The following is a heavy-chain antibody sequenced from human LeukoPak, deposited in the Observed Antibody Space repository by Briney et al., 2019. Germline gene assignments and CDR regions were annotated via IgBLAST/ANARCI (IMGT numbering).Heavy chain of an antibody. Sequence: GGSLRLSCAASGFTFSSYAMHWVRQASGKGLEWVAVISYDGSNKYYADSVKGRFTISRDNSKNTLYLQMNSLRAEDTAVYYCARGGSSGCFDYWGQGTLVTVSS. CDR3: ARGGSSGCFDY. CDR2: ISYDGSNK. D-gene: IGHD6-19*01. J-gene: IGHJ4*02. V-gene: IGHV3-30*04. CDR1: GFTFSSYA.